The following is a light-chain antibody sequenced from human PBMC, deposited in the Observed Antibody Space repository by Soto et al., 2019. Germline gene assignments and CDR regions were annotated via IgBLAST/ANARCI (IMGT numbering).Light chain of an antibody. J-gene: IGKJ4*01. V-gene: IGKV3-11*01. Sequence: EFVLTQSPATLSLSPGERATLSCRASQSVSSYLAWYQQKPGQAPRLLIYDVSNRATGIPARFSGSGSGTDFTLTISSLESEDFAVYYCQHLGTFGGGTKVEIK. CDR2: DVS. CDR1: QSVSSY. CDR3: QHLGT.